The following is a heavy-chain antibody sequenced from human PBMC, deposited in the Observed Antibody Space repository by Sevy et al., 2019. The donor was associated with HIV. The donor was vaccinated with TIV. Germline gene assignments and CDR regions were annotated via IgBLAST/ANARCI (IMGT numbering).Heavy chain of an antibody. CDR1: GFTFSSYA. J-gene: IGHJ6*02. CDR3: ANGGGRITIVRGSRDYYYYYGMDV. CDR2: ISGSGGST. Sequence: GGSLRLSCAASGFTFSSYAMSWVRQAPGKGLEWVSAISGSGGSTYYADSVKGRFTISRDNSKNTLYLQMNSLRAEDTAVYYCANGGGRITIVRGSRDYYYYYGMDVWGQGTTVTVSS. D-gene: IGHD3-10*01. V-gene: IGHV3-23*01.